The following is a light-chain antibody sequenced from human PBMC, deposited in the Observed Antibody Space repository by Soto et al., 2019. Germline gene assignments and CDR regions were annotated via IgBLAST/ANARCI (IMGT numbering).Light chain of an antibody. CDR2: GAS. J-gene: IGKJ1*01. Sequence: EIVLTQSPGTLSLSPGERATLSCRASQSVSSSYLAWYQQTPGQAPRLLIYGASTRATGIPARFSGSGSGTEFTLTISSLPSEDFAVYYCQQSDTWPRTFGQGTKVDIK. V-gene: IGKV3-15*01. CDR3: QQSDTWPRT. CDR1: QSVSSSY.